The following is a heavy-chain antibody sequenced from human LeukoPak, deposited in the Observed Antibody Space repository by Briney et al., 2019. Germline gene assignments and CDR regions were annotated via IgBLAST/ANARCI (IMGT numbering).Heavy chain of an antibody. V-gene: IGHV3-48*01. CDR3: ARRYYDILENSYYYYYYMDV. CDR1: GFTFSSYS. Sequence: GGSLRLSCAASGFTFSSYSMNWVRQAPGKGLEWVSYISSSSSTIYYADSVKGRFTISRDNAKNSLYLQMNSLRAEDTAVYYCARRYYDILENSYYYYYYMDVWGKGTTVTVSS. D-gene: IGHD3-9*01. J-gene: IGHJ6*03. CDR2: ISSSSSTI.